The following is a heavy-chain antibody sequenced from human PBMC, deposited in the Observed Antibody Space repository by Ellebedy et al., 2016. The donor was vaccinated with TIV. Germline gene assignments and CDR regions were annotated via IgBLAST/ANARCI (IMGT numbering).Heavy chain of an antibody. CDR3: ARDPMGVGPAFDV. V-gene: IGHV3-23*01. Sequence: PGGSLRLSCAASGFTFSVYGINWVRQAPGKGLEWVSLSSANGDTFYADSVKGRFTVSRDNSQNTLHLQMNSLRAEDTAIYYCARDPMGVGPAFDVWGQGTMVTVSS. CDR2: SSANGDT. J-gene: IGHJ3*01. D-gene: IGHD3-16*01. CDR1: GFTFSVYG.